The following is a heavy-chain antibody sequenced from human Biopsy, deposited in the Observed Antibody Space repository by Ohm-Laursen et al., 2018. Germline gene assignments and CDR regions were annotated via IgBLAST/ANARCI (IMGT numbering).Heavy chain of an antibody. D-gene: IGHD3-22*01. J-gene: IGHJ3*01. CDR1: GTSIITYS. Sequence: SETLSLTCSVSGTSIITYSWSWIRQPAGKGLEWIGRIYPGGSTNYNPSLKSRVTMSVDTSKKQLSLRLRSITAADTAMYYCASVVLGPTNDAFDLWGQGTMVGVSS. V-gene: IGHV4-4*07. CDR3: ASVVLGPTNDAFDL. CDR2: IYPGGST.